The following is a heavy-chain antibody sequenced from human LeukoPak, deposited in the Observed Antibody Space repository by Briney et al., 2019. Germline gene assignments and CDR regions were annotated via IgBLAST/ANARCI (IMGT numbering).Heavy chain of an antibody. D-gene: IGHD3-3*01. V-gene: IGHV4-34*01. CDR3: ARSAKSPLYDFWSGYYRPRYNWFDP. Sequence: PSETLSLTCAVYGGSFSGYYWSWIRQPPGKGLEWIGEINHSGSTNYNPSLKSRVTISVDTSKNQFSLKLSSVTAADTAVYYCARSAKSPLYDFWSGYYRPRYNWFDPWGQGTLVTVSS. CDR1: GGSFSGYY. J-gene: IGHJ5*02. CDR2: INHSGST.